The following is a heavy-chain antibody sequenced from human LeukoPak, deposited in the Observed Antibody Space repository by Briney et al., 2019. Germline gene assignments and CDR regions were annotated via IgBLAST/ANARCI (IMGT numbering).Heavy chain of an antibody. CDR2: IYDSGST. J-gene: IGHJ4*02. V-gene: IGHV4-4*09. D-gene: IGHD6-6*01. CDR1: GNSISNNY. CDR3: ARGTWSSSIDY. Sequence: SETLSLTCSVSGNSISNNYWGWIRQPPGKGLEWIGYIYDSGSTSYNPSLKSRVTISGDTSKNQFPLRLSSVTAADTAVYYCARGTWSSSIDYWGQGTLVTVSS.